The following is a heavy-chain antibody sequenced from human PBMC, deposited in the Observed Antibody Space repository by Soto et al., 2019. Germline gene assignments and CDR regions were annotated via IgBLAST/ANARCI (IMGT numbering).Heavy chain of an antibody. Sequence: ESGGGVVQPGGSLRLACAASGFTFSSYGMHWVRQAPGKGLEWVAVIWFDGSKEFYAASVEGRFTISRDNSKHMVYLEMNSPRDVDTAVYYCARAVPAAKGWFDSWGQGTLVTVSS. CDR1: GFTFSSYG. V-gene: IGHV3-33*01. J-gene: IGHJ5*01. D-gene: IGHD2-2*01. CDR2: IWFDGSKE. CDR3: ARAVPAAKGWFDS.